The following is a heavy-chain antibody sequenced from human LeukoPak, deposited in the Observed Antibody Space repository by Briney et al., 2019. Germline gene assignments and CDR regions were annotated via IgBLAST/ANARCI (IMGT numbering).Heavy chain of an antibody. CDR3: AKEMSGGSYYDVDAFDI. D-gene: IGHD1-26*01. CDR1: GFTFSSYG. J-gene: IGHJ3*02. CDR2: ISYDGSNK. Sequence: GGSLRLSCAASGFTFSSYGMHWVRQAPGKGLEWVAVISYDGSNKYYADSVKGRFTISRDNSKNTLYLQMNSLRAEDTAVYYCAKEMSGGSYYDVDAFDIWAQGTMVTVSS. V-gene: IGHV3-30*18.